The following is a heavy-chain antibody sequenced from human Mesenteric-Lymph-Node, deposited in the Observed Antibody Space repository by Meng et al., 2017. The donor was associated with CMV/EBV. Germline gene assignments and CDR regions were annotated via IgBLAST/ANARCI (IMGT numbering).Heavy chain of an antibody. V-gene: IGHV4-34*01. CDR1: GGSFSGYY. J-gene: IGHJ4*02. CDR2: INHSGST. D-gene: IGHD5-18*01. CDR3: ARVWGRGYSYGQHWYYFDY. Sequence: GSLRLSCAVYGGSFSGYYWSWIRQPPGKGLEWIGEINHSGSTNYNPSLKSRVTISVDTSKNQFSLKLSSVTAADTAVYYCARVWGRGYSYGQHWYYFDYWGQGTLVTVSS.